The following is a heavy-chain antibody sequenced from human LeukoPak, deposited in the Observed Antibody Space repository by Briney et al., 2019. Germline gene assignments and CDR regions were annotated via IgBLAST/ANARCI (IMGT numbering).Heavy chain of an antibody. D-gene: IGHD2-2*01. V-gene: IGHV1-2*02. CDR1: GYTFTGYY. J-gene: IGHJ3*02. CDR3: AREGTRYCSSTSCRGAFDI. CDR2: INPNSGGT. Sequence: ASVKVSCKASGYTFTGYYMHWVRQAPGQGLEWMGWINPNSGGTNYAQKFQGRVTMTRDTSISTAYMELSRLRSDDTAVYYCAREGTRYCSSTSCRGAFDIWGQGTMVTVSS.